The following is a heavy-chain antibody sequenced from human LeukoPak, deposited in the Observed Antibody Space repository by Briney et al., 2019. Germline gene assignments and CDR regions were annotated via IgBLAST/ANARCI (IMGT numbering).Heavy chain of an antibody. Sequence: PGGSLRLSCAASGFTFSSYEMNWVRQAPGKGLEWVSYISSSGSTIYYADSVKGRFTISRDNAKNSLYLQMNSLRAEDTAVYYCARSSTGTTSFDYWGQGTLVTVSS. CDR1: GFTFSSYE. J-gene: IGHJ4*02. V-gene: IGHV3-48*03. D-gene: IGHD1-7*01. CDR3: ARSSTGTTSFDY. CDR2: ISSSGSTI.